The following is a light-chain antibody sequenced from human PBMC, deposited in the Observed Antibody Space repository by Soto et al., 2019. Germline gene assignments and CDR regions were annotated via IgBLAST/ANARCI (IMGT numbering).Light chain of an antibody. V-gene: IGLV2-8*01. J-gene: IGLJ1*01. Sequence: QLVLTQPPSASGSPGQSVTISCTGTSSDVGGYNYVSWYQQHPGKAPKVMIYEVSKWPSGVPDRFSGSKSGNTASLTVSGLQAEDEADYYCSSYAGSNNYVFGTGTKVTVL. CDR1: SSDVGGYNY. CDR2: EVS. CDR3: SSYAGSNNYV.